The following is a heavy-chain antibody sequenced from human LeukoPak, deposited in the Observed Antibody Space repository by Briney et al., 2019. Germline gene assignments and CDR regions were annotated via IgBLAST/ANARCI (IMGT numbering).Heavy chain of an antibody. D-gene: IGHD3-10*01. CDR3: AKDYYGSGSHFDY. CDR1: GFTFSSYG. Sequence: PGGSLRLSCAASGFTFSSYGVHWVRQAPGKGLEWVAFIRYDGSNKYYADSVKGRFTISRDNSKNTLYLQMNSLRAEDTAVYYCAKDYYGSGSHFDYWGQGTLVTVSS. CDR2: IRYDGSNK. J-gene: IGHJ4*02. V-gene: IGHV3-30*02.